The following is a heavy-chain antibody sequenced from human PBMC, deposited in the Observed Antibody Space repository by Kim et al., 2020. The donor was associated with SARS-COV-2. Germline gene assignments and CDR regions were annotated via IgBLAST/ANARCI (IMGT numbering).Heavy chain of an antibody. V-gene: IGHV1-24*01. J-gene: IGHJ5*02. Sequence: ASVKVSCKVSGYTLTELSMHWVRQAPGKGLEWMGGFDPEDGETIYAQKFQGRVTMNEDTSTDTAYMELSSLRSEDRAVNYCATGRVAGPPAWFDPWGQGTLLTVSS. D-gene: IGHD2-15*01. CDR3: ATGRVAGPPAWFDP. CDR1: GYTLTELS. CDR2: FDPEDGET.